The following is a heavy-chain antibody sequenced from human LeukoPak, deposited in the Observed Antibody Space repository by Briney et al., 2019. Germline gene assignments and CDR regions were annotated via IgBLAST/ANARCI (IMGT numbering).Heavy chain of an antibody. V-gene: IGHV4-38-2*02. CDR2: IYHSGST. D-gene: IGHD6-19*01. CDR1: GYSISSGYY. Sequence: SETLSLTCTVSGYSISSGYYWGWIRQPPGKGLEWIGSIYHSGSTYYNPSLKSRVTISLDTSKNQFSLKLNSMTAADTAVYYCARDRRAVAGPAFDFWGQGTLVTVSS. J-gene: IGHJ4*02. CDR3: ARDRRAVAGPAFDF.